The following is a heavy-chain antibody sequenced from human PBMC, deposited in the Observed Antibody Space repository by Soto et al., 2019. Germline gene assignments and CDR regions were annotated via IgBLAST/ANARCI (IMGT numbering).Heavy chain of an antibody. CDR3: ARDEDSSGYIYYYYGMDV. V-gene: IGHV3-30-3*01. CDR2: ISYDGSNK. J-gene: IGHJ6*02. Sequence: GGSLRLSCVASGFTFSSYAMHWVRQAPGKGLEWVAVISYDGSNKYYADSVKGRFTISRDNSKNTLYLQMNSLRAEDTAVYYCARDEDSSGYIYYYYGMDVWGQGTTVTVSS. CDR1: GFTFSSYA. D-gene: IGHD3-22*01.